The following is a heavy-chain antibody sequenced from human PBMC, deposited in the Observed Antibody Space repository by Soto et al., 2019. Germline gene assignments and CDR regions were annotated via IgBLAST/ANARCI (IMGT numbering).Heavy chain of an antibody. D-gene: IGHD6-13*01. CDR1: GGSINSGDYY. CDR2: IYYSGST. J-gene: IGHJ4*02. Sequence: QVQLQESGPGLVKPSQTLSLTCSVSGGSINSGDYYWSWIRQPPGKGLEWIGYIYYSGSTSSNPSLKSRLIISVDTSKNQFSLKLSSVTAADTAVYYCARARRYSSSWYYFDSWGQGTLVTVSS. CDR3: ARARRYSSSWYYFDS. V-gene: IGHV4-30-4*01.